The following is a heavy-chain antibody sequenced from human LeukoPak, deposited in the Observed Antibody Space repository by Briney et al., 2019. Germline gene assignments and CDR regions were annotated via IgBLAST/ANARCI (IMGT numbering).Heavy chain of an antibody. J-gene: IGHJ4*02. V-gene: IGHV3-23*01. CDR2: ITGSGGST. D-gene: IGHD5-12*01. Sequence: GGSLRLSCAASGFTFSSYTMSWVRQAPGKGLEWVSGITGSGGSTYYADSVKGRFTISRDNSKNTLSLQMNSLRAEDTAVYYCTSYSGLDNWGQGTLVTVSS. CDR1: GFTFSSYT. CDR3: TSYSGLDN.